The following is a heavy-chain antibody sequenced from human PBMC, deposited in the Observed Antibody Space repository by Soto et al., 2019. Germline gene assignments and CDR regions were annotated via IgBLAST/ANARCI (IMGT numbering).Heavy chain of an antibody. D-gene: IGHD6-13*01. J-gene: IGHJ3*02. CDR2: IYYSGST. Sequence: QVQLQESGPGLVKPSETLSLTCTVSGGSVSSGSYYWSWIRQPPGKGLEWIGYIYYSGSTNYNPSLKSRVTISVDTSKNQFSLKQSSVTAADTGVYYCARDVGYSSSWYYAFDIWGQGTMVTVSS. CDR1: GGSVSSGSYY. CDR3: ARDVGYSSSWYYAFDI. V-gene: IGHV4-61*01.